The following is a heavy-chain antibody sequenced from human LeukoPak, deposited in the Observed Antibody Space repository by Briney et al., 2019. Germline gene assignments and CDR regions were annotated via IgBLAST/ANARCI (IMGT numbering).Heavy chain of an antibody. J-gene: IGHJ4*02. CDR1: GFTFSSYW. CDR3: ARGIVGAVYYFDY. CDR2: INSDGSST. Sequence: GSLRLSCAASGFTFSSYWMHWVRQAPGKGLVWVSRINSDGSSTSYADSVKGRFTISRDNAKNTLYLQMNSLRAEDTAVYYCARGIVGAVYYFDYWGQGTLVTVSS. V-gene: IGHV3-74*01. D-gene: IGHD1-26*01.